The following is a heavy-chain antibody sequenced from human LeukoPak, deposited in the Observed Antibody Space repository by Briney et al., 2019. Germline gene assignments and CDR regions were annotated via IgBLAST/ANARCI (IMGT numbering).Heavy chain of an antibody. CDR1: GGTFSSYA. CDR2: IIPIFGTA. V-gene: IGHV1-69*05. Sequence: SVKVSCKASGGTFSSYAISWVRQAPGQGLEWMGGIIPIFGTANYAQKFQGRVTITTDESTSTAYMELSSLRSEDTAVYYCACLNYYDSSGYLDHWGQGTLVTVSS. CDR3: ACLNYYDSSGYLDH. J-gene: IGHJ4*02. D-gene: IGHD3-22*01.